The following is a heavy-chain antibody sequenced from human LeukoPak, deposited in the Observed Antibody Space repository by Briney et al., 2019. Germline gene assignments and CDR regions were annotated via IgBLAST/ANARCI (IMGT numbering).Heavy chain of an antibody. J-gene: IGHJ4*02. CDR1: GGSISPYY. D-gene: IGHD6-19*01. CDR3: ARGPWLVRAVDY. V-gene: IGHV4-59*12. CDR2: IYYSGNT. Sequence: SETLSLTCTVSGGSISPYYWSWIRQPPGKGLEWLGYIYYSGNTNYNPSLKSRVTISVDTSKNQFSLKLSSVTAADTAVYYCARGPWLVRAVDYWGQGTLVTVSS.